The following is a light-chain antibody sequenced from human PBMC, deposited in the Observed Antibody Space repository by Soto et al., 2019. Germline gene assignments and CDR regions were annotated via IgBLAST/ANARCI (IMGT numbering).Light chain of an antibody. CDR2: DAS. CDR1: QSVNRY. Sequence: EIVLTQSPATLSLSPGERATLSCWASQSVNRYLVWYQQKPGQAPRLLMYDASNRAPGIPARFSGSGSGTDFTLTISSLEPEDFAVYSCQQRSNWPVTFGQGTRLEI. CDR3: QQRSNWPVT. V-gene: IGKV3-11*01. J-gene: IGKJ5*01.